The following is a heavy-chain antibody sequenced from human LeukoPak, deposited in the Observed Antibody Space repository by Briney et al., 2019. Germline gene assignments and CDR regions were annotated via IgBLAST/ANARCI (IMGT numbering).Heavy chain of an antibody. CDR2: IYPDDSDT. D-gene: IGHD3-16*02. J-gene: IGHJ4*02. CDR1: GYSFTSYW. V-gene: IGHV5-51*01. Sequence: GESLKISCKGSGYSFTSYWIGWVRQMPGKGLEWMGIIYPDDSDTRYSPSFQGQVTISADKSISTAYLQWSSLKASDTAMYYCARIDYDYVWGSYRENYFDYWGQGTLVTVSS. CDR3: ARIDYDYVWGSYRENYFDY.